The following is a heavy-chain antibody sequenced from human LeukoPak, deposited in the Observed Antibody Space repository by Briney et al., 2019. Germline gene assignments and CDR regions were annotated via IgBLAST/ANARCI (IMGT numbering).Heavy chain of an antibody. CDR3: ARRRYFDTYLDP. CDR1: EYDFANYW. D-gene: IGHD2/OR15-2a*01. Sequence: GESLKFSCKGPEYDFANYWIGWVRQMPGRGLEWMGIVYPAGSIIHYSPSFQGQVTISVDRSVSTAYLQWTSLKASDSAMYFCARRRYFDTYLDPWGQGTLVTVSS. J-gene: IGHJ5*02. CDR2: VYPAGSII. V-gene: IGHV5-51*01.